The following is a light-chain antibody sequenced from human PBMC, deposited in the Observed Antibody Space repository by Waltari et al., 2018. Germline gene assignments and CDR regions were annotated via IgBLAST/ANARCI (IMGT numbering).Light chain of an antibody. CDR2: ETE. Sequence: QSVLTQPPSVSAAPGRKVPIPCSGSTSNIGNNYVSCYQQVPGAAPKVFIYETEKRPSGIPDRFSGSKSGTSASLGITGLQTGDEAAYYCGTWDNNLSALVFGGGTKLTVL. CDR1: TSNIGNNY. J-gene: IGLJ2*01. V-gene: IGLV1-51*02. CDR3: GTWDNNLSALV.